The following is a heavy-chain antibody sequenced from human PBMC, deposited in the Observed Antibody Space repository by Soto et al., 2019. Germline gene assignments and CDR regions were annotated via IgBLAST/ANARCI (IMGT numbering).Heavy chain of an antibody. CDR1: GFTFSTYA. D-gene: IGHD2-8*01. V-gene: IGHV3-23*01. J-gene: IGHJ4*01. CDR2: ISGSGSNT. Sequence: VGSLRLSCAASGFTFSTYAMNWVRQAPGRELEWVSSISGSGSNTYYADSVKGRFTISRDNSKNTLSLQMSSLRAEDTAVYYCAKAAHMYFFDHWGHGALVTVSS. CDR3: AKAAHMYFFDH.